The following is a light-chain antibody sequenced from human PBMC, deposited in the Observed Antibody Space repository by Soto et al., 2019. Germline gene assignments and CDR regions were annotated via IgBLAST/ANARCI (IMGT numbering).Light chain of an antibody. J-gene: IGLJ1*01. CDR3: SSYTSSRTVV. CDR2: DVS. V-gene: IGLV2-14*01. Sequence: QSALTQPASVSGSPGQSITISCTGTSSDVGGYNYVSWYQQHPGKAPKLMIYDVSNRPSGVSNRFSGSKSGNTASLTISGLQAEDAADYCCSSYTSSRTVVFGTGTQLTVL. CDR1: SSDVGGYNY.